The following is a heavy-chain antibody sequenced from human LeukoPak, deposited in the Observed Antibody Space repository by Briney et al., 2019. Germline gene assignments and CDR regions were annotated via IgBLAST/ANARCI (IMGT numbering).Heavy chain of an antibody. CDR1: GVSISNYY. CDR2: IYTSGIT. Sequence: KSSETLCLTCTASGVSISNYYWSWIRQPAGKGLEWIGLIYTSGITNYNPSLKSRVTMSVDTSKNQFSLKLTSVTAADTAVYYCAREARITIFGVVVDYWGQGTLVTASS. V-gene: IGHV4-4*07. J-gene: IGHJ4*02. CDR3: AREARITIFGVVVDY. D-gene: IGHD3-3*01.